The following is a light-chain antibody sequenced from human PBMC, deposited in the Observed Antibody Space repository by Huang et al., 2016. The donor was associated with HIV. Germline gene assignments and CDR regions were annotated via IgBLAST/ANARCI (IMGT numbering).Light chain of an antibody. CDR1: QSVSSS. V-gene: IGKV3-11*01. J-gene: IGKJ2*01. CDR3: QQRDDWFT. Sequence: EIVLTQSPATLSLSPGERATLSCRASQSVSSSLAWYQQKPGQAPRLLIYDASIRATAIPARFSGSGSGTDFTLTVSSLEPEDFAVYYCQQRDDWFTFGQGTKLELK. CDR2: DAS.